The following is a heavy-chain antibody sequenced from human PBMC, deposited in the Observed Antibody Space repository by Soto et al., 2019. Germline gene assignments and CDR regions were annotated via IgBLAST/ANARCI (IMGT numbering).Heavy chain of an antibody. CDR2: IYYSGST. Sequence: PSETLSLTCTVSGGSISSYYWSWIRQPPGKGLEWIGYIYYSGSTNYNPSLKSRVTISVDTSKNQFSLKLSSVTAADTAVYYCARVPTALQPQPSYYFDYWGQGTLVTVSS. V-gene: IGHV4-59*01. J-gene: IGHJ4*02. CDR1: GGSISSYY. D-gene: IGHD2-2*01. CDR3: ARVPTALQPQPSYYFDY.